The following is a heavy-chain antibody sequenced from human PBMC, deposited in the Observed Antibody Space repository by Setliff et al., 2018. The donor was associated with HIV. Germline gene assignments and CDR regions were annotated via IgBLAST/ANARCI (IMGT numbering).Heavy chain of an antibody. D-gene: IGHD2-21*02. CDR1: GGIFSTSS. V-gene: IGHV1-69*13. CDR3: ARGVRVTVVQRGSSFDY. Sequence: SVKVSCKSSGGIFSTSSINWVRQAPGQGLEWMGGFNPIFTTPDYAQKFQDRVTMTADESTSTAYMELRGLTSEDTAAYFCARGVRVTVVQRGSSFDYWGQGTLVTV. CDR2: FNPIFTTP. J-gene: IGHJ4*02.